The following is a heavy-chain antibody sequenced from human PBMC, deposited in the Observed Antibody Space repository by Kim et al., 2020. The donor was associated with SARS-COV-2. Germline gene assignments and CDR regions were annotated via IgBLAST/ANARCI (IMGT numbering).Heavy chain of an antibody. V-gene: IGHV3-20*01. CDR3: ARVVPAAKGAAYYFDY. J-gene: IGHJ4*02. D-gene: IGHD2-2*01. Sequence: SVKGRFTISRDNAKNSLYLQMNSLRAEDTALYHCARVVPAAKGAAYYFDYWGQGTLVTVSS.